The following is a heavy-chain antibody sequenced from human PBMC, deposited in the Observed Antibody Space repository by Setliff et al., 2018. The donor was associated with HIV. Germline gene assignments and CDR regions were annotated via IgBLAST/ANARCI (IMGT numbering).Heavy chain of an antibody. V-gene: IGHV3-23*01. CDR1: GFTFSDYA. CDR3: AKCGGTCWHNFFGP. CDR2: LSDRGGAT. J-gene: IGHJ5*02. Sequence: GASLRLSCAASGFTFSDYAMTWVRQPPGKGLEWVSDLSDRGGATENADSVKGPFTISRDNFTKMLYLQMNSLRAEDTAVYYCAKCGGTCWHNFFGPWGQGTLVTVSS. D-gene: IGHD2-15*01.